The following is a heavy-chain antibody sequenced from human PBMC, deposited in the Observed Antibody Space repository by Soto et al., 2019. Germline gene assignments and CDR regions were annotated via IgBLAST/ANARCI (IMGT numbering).Heavy chain of an antibody. CDR2: MRTDNGNT. V-gene: IGHV1-18*01. CDR1: GYTXNPYS. CDR3: ARGGNHVWGSSAF. J-gene: IGHJ4*02. D-gene: IGHD3-16*01. Sequence: SXKVSFKPSGYTXNPYSIHGVRQAPGQGLEWMGWMRTDNGNTNYAQKFKGRVTITTDTSKSTAYLELRSLKSDDTAIYYCARGGNHVWGSSAFWGQGTLCTVSS.